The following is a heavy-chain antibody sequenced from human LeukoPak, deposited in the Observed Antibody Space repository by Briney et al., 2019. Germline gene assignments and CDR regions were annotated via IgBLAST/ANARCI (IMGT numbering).Heavy chain of an antibody. J-gene: IGHJ4*02. CDR1: GYSFTGNH. CDR2: INPNSGDT. D-gene: IGHD2-2*01. V-gene: IGHV1-2*02. Sequence: GASVKVSCKASGYSFTGNHLHWVRQAPGQGLEWMGWINPNSGDTHHAQQFQGRVTMTRDTTISTAYMELSSLSSDDTALYYCARDPEGRGRTVIIPAAFDSWGQGSLVTVSS. CDR3: ARDPEGRGRTVIIPAAFDS.